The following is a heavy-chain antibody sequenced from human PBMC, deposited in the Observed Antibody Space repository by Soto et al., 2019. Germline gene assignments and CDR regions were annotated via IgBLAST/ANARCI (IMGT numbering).Heavy chain of an antibody. J-gene: IGHJ6*02. Sequence: QVQLVQSGAEVKKPGSSVKVSCKASGGTFSNYTISWVRQAPGQGLEWMGRIIPILGIANYAQKFQGRVTITADKSTSTAYMELSSLRSEDTAVYYCAASYSGSYPIYYYYGMDFWGQGTTVTVSS. CDR1: GGTFSNYT. CDR2: IIPILGIA. V-gene: IGHV1-69*02. CDR3: AASYSGSYPIYYYYGMDF. D-gene: IGHD1-26*01.